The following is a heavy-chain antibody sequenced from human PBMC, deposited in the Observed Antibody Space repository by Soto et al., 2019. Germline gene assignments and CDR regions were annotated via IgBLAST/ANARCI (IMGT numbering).Heavy chain of an antibody. J-gene: IGHJ4*02. Sequence: PSQTLSLTCGISGDSVSSNSAAWTWIRQSPSRGLEWLGRTYYRSTWSNDYAISVKSRITINPDTSNNQFSLHLNSVTPEDTAVYYCARQIAATGTAGTFDYWGQGTLVTVSS. CDR3: ARQIAATGTAGTFDY. CDR1: GDSVSSNSAA. CDR2: TYYRSTWSN. D-gene: IGHD6-13*01. V-gene: IGHV6-1*01.